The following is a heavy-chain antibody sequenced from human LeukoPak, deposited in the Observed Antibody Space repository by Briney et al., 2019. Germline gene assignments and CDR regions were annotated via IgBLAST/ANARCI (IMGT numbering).Heavy chain of an antibody. V-gene: IGHV1-46*01. Sequence: ASVKVSCKASGYTFISYYLHWVRQAPGQGLEWMGIINPSGGSTSYAQKFQGRVTMTRDTSTSTVYMELSSLRSEDTAVYYCARDYFSRAALLGYFDLWGRGTLVTVSS. CDR1: GYTFISYY. CDR2: INPSGGST. CDR3: ARDYFSRAALLGYFDL. D-gene: IGHD2-15*01. J-gene: IGHJ2*01.